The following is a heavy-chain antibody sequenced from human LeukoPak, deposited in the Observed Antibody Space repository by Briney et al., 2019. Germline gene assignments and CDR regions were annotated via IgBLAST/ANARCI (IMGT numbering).Heavy chain of an antibody. CDR1: GFTFTNSA. Sequence: SVKVSCKASGFTFTNSAMQWVRHPRGQRLEWIGWIVVGNGNTNYAQKFQERVTITRDMSTSTAYMELSSLRSEDTAVYYCAADSDFVWGTYRFDYWGQGTLVTVSS. J-gene: IGHJ4*02. CDR3: AADSDFVWGTYRFDY. D-gene: IGHD3-16*02. CDR2: IVVGNGNT. V-gene: IGHV1-58*02.